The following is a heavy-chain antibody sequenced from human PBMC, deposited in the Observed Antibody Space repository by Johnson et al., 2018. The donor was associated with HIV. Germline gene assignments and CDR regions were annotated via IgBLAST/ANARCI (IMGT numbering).Heavy chain of an antibody. D-gene: IGHD6-6*01. V-gene: IGHV3-11*01. CDR1: GFTFSDHY. J-gene: IGHJ3*02. Sequence: QVQLVESGGGLVKPGGSLRLSCVGSGFTFSDHYMSWVRQAPGKGLEWVSFISSSGSTIYYSDSVKGRFTISRDNAKNSLYLQMNSLRAEDTAVYYCAKDLGYSSSSRAFDIWGQGTMVTVSS. CDR3: AKDLGYSSSSRAFDI. CDR2: ISSSGSTI.